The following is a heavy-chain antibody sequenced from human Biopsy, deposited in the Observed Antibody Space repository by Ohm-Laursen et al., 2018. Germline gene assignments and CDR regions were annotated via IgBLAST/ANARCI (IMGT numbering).Heavy chain of an antibody. CDR3: AREDEGLLRALDL. V-gene: IGHV4-4*07. CDR2: IYTIGDT. D-gene: IGHD3-3*01. Sequence: TLSLTCTVSGASMTGYFWTWVWQPAGKGLEWIGHIYTIGDTTYNPSLESRVTMSLDTSENQFSLKMTSLTAADTAVYFCAREDEGLLRALDLWGQGTMVTVSS. J-gene: IGHJ3*01. CDR1: GASMTGYF.